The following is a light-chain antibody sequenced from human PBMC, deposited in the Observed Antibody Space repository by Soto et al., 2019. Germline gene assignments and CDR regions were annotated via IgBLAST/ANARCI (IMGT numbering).Light chain of an antibody. CDR3: QQYYSYPRT. CDR1: QSVGSGY. V-gene: IGKV1-8*01. CDR2: AAS. Sequence: TQSPGTLSLSPGERATLSCRASQSVGSGYLAWYQQKPGKAPKLLIYAASTLQSGVPSRFSGSGSGTDFTLTISCLQSEDFATYYCQQYYSYPRTFGQGTKVEIK. J-gene: IGKJ1*01.